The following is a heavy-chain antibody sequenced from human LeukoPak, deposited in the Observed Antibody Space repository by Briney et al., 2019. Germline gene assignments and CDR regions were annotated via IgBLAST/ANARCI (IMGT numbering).Heavy chain of an antibody. CDR1: GFTFSSYA. CDR3: ARDRGRNGELLYWFDP. J-gene: IGHJ5*02. D-gene: IGHD1-26*01. CDR2: ISYDGSNK. V-gene: IGHV3-30*04. Sequence: GGSLRLSCAASGFTFSSYAMHWVRQAPGKGLEWVAVISYDGSNKYYADSVKGRFTISRDNAKNSLYLQMNSLRAEDTAVYYCARDRGRNGELLYWFDPWGQGTLVTVSS.